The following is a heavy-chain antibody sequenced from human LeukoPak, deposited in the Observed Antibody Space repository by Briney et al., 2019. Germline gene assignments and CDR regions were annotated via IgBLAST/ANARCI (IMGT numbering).Heavy chain of an antibody. J-gene: IGHJ5*02. CDR3: AKDIEPHPTHWFDP. Sequence: GGSLRLSCATSGFSFSTYVMSWVRQAPGKGLEWVSSVGGDGRFTYHADSVKGRFTISRDNSKNTLYLQMNSLRAEDTAVYYCAKDIEPHPTHWFDPWGQGTLVTVSS. CDR1: GFSFSTYV. D-gene: IGHD3-16*02. V-gene: IGHV3-23*01. CDR2: VGGDGRFT.